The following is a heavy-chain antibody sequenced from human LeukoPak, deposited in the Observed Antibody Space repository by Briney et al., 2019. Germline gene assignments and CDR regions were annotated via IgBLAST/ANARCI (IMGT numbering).Heavy chain of an antibody. CDR2: ISGSGGST. V-gene: IGHV3-23*01. CDR3: AKRGIAAALFR. Sequence: GGSLRLSCAASGFTFSSYAMSWVRQAPGQGLEWVSDISGSGGSTYYADSVKGRFTISRDNSKNTLYPHMNRLRAEDTAVYYCAKRGIAAALFRWGQGTLVTVSS. J-gene: IGHJ4*02. CDR1: GFTFSSYA. D-gene: IGHD6-13*01.